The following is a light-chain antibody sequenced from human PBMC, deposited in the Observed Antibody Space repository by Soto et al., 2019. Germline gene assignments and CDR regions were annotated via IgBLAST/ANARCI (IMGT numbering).Light chain of an antibody. J-gene: IGKJ1*01. CDR2: GAT. Sequence: EIVMTQSPATLSVSPGGRATLSCRASLSIGDSSACYQQKPGPAPLLLNYGATSRVTGFPARFSGRWSGTDFTLTISRLHSDYFAFYYCQQYDNWPWTFGQGTKVDIK. CDR3: QQYDNWPWT. CDR1: LSIGDS. V-gene: IGKV3D-15*01.